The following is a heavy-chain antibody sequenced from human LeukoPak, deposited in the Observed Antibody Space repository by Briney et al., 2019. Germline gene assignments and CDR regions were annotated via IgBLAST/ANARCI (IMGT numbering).Heavy chain of an antibody. CDR2: ISGSGGST. CDR1: GCTFSSYA. CDR3: AKDLRGGAFDI. Sequence: GGSLRLSCAASGCTFSSYAMSWVRQAPGQGMEWVSDISGSGGSTYYADSVKGRFTISRDNSKNALYLQVNSLRAEDTAVYYCAKDLRGGAFDIWGQGTMVTVSS. V-gene: IGHV3-23*01. J-gene: IGHJ3*02. D-gene: IGHD3-10*01.